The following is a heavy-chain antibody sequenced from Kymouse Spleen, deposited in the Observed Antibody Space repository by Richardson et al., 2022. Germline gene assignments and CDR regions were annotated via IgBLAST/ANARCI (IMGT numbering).Heavy chain of an antibody. CDR3: ARDPYSSGWPDAFDI. Sequence: EVQLVESGGGLVQPGGSLRLSCAASGFTFSSYWMHWVRQAPGKGLVWVSRINSDGSSTSYADSVKGRFTISRDNAKNTLYLQMNSLRAEDTAVYYCARDPYSSGWPDAFDIWGQGTMVTVSS. J-gene: IGHJ3*02. CDR1: GFTFSSYW. CDR2: INSDGSST. D-gene: IGHD6-19*01. V-gene: IGHV3-74*01.